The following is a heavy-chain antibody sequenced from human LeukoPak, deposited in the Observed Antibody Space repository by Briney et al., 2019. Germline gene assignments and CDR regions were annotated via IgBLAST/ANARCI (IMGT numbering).Heavy chain of an antibody. CDR2: FSGSGGST. Sequence: GGSLRLSCAASGFTFNSYAMSGVRQAPGKGREWVSAFSGSGGSTYYADSVKGRFTISRDNSKNTLYLQMNSLRAEDTAVYYCAKDRATVTTYYYYGMDVWGQGTTVTVSS. CDR3: AKDRATVTTYYYYGMDV. CDR1: GFTFNSYA. J-gene: IGHJ6*02. V-gene: IGHV3-23*01. D-gene: IGHD4-17*01.